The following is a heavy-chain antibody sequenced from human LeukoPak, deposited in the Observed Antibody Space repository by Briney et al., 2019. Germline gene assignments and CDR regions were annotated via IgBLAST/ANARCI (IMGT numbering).Heavy chain of an antibody. Sequence: SETLSLTCTVSGGSISSNSYYWGWIRQPPGKGLEWIGSIYYTGNTYYNPSLKSRVTLSVDTSKNQFSLKLSSVTAADTAVYYCVDVDTAMVIRWGQGTLVTVSS. V-gene: IGHV4-39*07. J-gene: IGHJ4*02. CDR3: VDVDTAMVIR. D-gene: IGHD5-18*01. CDR1: GGSISSNSYY. CDR2: IYYTGNT.